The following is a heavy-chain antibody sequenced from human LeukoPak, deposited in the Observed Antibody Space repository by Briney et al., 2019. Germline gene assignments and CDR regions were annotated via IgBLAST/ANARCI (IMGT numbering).Heavy chain of an antibody. D-gene: IGHD3-22*01. CDR1: GYTFTSYG. Sequence: ASVKVSCKASGYTFTSYGISWVRQAPGQGLEWMGWISAYNGNTNYAQKLQGRVTMTTDTSTSTAYMELRSLRSDDTAVYYCASSKQYYYDSSGYYPFDYWGQGTLVTVSS. CDR2: ISAYNGNT. V-gene: IGHV1-18*01. CDR3: ASSKQYYYDSSGYYPFDY. J-gene: IGHJ4*02.